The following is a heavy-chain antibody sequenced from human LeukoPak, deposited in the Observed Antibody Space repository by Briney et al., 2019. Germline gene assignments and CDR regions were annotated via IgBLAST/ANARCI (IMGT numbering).Heavy chain of an antibody. CDR3: AKDHGSSDWYYFDY. CDR1: GFTFSSYA. CDR2: ISYDGSNK. V-gene: IGHV3-30*04. Sequence: GGSLRLSCAASGFTFSSYAMHWVRQAPGKGLEWVAVISYDGSNKNYADSVKGRFTISRDSSKNTLYLQMNTLRADDTAVYYCAKDHGSSDWYYFDYWGQGTLVTVSS. J-gene: IGHJ4*02. D-gene: IGHD6-13*01.